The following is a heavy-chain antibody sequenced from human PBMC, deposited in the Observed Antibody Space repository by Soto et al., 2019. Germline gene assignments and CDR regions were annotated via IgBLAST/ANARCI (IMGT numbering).Heavy chain of an antibody. CDR3: ARGAGYSYGIDD. Sequence: NPSETLSLTCAVSGGSISSGGYSWSWIRQPPGKGLEWIGYIYHSGSTYYNPSLKSRVTISVDRSKNQFSLKLSSVTAADTAVYYCARGAGYSYGIDDWGQGTLVTVSS. V-gene: IGHV4-30-2*01. CDR2: IYHSGST. J-gene: IGHJ4*02. D-gene: IGHD5-18*01. CDR1: GGSISSGGYS.